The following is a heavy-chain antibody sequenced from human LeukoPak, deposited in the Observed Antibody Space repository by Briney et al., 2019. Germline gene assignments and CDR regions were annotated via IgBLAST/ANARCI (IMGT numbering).Heavy chain of an antibody. Sequence: PGESLRLSCAASGFTFSGSGMHWVRQAPGKGLEWVAFIRYHGSDKFYADSVKGRFTISRDNSKNTLYLQMNSPRPEDTSVYYCALNRGSGWYFHYWGQGTLVTVSS. D-gene: IGHD6-19*01. CDR3: ALNRGSGWYFHY. J-gene: IGHJ4*02. V-gene: IGHV3-30*02. CDR1: GFTFSGSG. CDR2: IRYHGSDK.